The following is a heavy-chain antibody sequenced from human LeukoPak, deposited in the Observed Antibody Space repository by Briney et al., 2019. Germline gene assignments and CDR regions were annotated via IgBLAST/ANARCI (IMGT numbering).Heavy chain of an antibody. CDR3: ARDEPYYYDSSGYYSLGLFDY. V-gene: IGHV3-30-3*01. D-gene: IGHD3-22*01. J-gene: IGHJ4*02. CDR1: GFIFSSYA. CDR2: ISYDGSNK. Sequence: GRSLRLSCAASGFIFSSYAMHWVRQAPGKGLEWVAVISYDGSNKYYADSVKGRFTISRDNSKNTLYLQMNSLRAEDTAVYYCARDEPYYYDSSGYYSLGLFDYWGQGTLVTVSS.